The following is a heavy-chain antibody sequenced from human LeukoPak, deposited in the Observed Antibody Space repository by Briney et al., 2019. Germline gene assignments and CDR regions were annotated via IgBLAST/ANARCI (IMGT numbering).Heavy chain of an antibody. CDR3: ARDRLISWVATITVFDY. D-gene: IGHD5-24*01. J-gene: IGHJ4*02. Sequence: AGGSLRLSCAASGFTFSSHSMNWVRQAPGKGLEWVSSISSSSSYIYYADSVKGQFTISRDNAKNSLYLQMNSLRAEDTAVYYCARDRLISWVATITVFDYWGQGTLVTVSS. CDR1: GFTFSSHS. V-gene: IGHV3-21*01. CDR2: ISSSSSYI.